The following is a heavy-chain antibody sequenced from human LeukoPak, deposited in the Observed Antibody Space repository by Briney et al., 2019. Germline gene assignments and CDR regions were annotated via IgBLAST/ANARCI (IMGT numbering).Heavy chain of an antibody. D-gene: IGHD6-6*01. J-gene: IGHJ5*02. V-gene: IGHV5-51*01. CDR3: ARLIVGSSSTGWFDP. CDR2: IYPGDSDT. CDR1: GYIFTNFW. Sequence: GESLKTSCKGSGYIFTNFWIGWVRQMPGKGLQWMGIIYPGDSDTTYSPSFQGQVTISADKSISTAYLQWSSLKASDTAIYYCARLIVGSSSTGWFDPWGQGTLVTVSS.